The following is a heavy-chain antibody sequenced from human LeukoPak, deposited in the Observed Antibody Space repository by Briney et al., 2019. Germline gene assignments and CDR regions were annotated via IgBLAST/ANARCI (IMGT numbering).Heavy chain of an antibody. J-gene: IGHJ5*02. CDR2: IYYSGST. CDR3: ARHASGDSSRWYDVGFDP. V-gene: IGHV4-59*08. Sequence: PSETLSLTCTVSGGSISSYYWSWIRQPPGKGLEWIGYIYYSGSTNYNPSLKSRVTISVDTSKNQFSLKLSSVTAADTAVYYCARHASGDSSRWYDVGFDPWGQGTLVTVSS. CDR1: GGSISSYY. D-gene: IGHD6-13*01.